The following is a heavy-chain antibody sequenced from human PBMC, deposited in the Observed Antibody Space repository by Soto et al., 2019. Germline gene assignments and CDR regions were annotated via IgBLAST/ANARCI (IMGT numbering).Heavy chain of an antibody. V-gene: IGHV1-18*01. CDR3: ARVPVAGTPYYYFDY. J-gene: IGHJ4*02. CDR2: ISAYNGNT. CDR1: GYTFTSYF. D-gene: IGHD6-19*01. Sequence: ASVKVSCKASGYTFTSYFISWVRQAPGQGLECMGWISAYNGNTNYAQKLQGRVTMTTDTSTSTAYMELRSLRSDDTAVYYCARVPVAGTPYYYFDYWGQGTLVTVSS.